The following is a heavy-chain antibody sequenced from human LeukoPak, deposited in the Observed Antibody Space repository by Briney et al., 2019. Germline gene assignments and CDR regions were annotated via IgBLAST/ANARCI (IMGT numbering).Heavy chain of an antibody. V-gene: IGHV1-18*01. J-gene: IGHJ6*02. CDR1: GYTFTSYG. CDR3: ARKYSSGWQPSNGMDV. CDR2: ISAYNGNT. D-gene: IGHD6-19*01. Sequence: ASVKVSCKASGYTFTSYGISWVRQAPGQGLEWMGWISAYNGNTNYAQKLQGRVTMTTDTSTSTAYMELRSLRSDDTAVYYCARKYSSGWQPSNGMDVWGQGTTVTVSS.